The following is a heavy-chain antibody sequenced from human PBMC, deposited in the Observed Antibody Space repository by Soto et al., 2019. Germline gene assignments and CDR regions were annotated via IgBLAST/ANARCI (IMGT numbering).Heavy chain of an antibody. CDR3: ARHQEGFLEWLFDY. J-gene: IGHJ4*02. V-gene: IGHV5-10-1*01. CDR2: IDPSDSYT. Sequence: GESLKISCKGSGYSFTSYWITWVRQMPGKGLEWMGRIDPSDSYTNYSPSFQGHVTISADKSISTAYLQWSSLKASDTAMYYCARHQEGFLEWLFDYWGQGTLVTVSS. CDR1: GYSFTSYW. D-gene: IGHD3-3*01.